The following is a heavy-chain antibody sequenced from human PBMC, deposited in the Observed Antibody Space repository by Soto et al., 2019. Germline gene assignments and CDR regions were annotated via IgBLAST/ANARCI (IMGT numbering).Heavy chain of an antibody. CDR3: ARGYSSRLDY. V-gene: IGHV4-31*03. D-gene: IGHD6-13*01. J-gene: IGHJ4*02. CDR2: IYYSGST. Sequence: SETLSLTCTVSGGSISSGGYYWSWIRQHPGKGLEWIGYIYYSGSTYYNPSLKSRVTISVDTSKNQFSLKLSSVTAADTAVYYCARGYSSRLDYWGQGTLVTVSS. CDR1: GGSISSGGYY.